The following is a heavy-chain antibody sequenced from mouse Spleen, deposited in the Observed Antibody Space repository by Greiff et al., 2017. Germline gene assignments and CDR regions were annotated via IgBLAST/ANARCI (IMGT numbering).Heavy chain of an antibody. CDR3: GGHYYAIDY. CDR1: GFTFTDYY. J-gene: IGHJ4*01. Sequence: VKVVESGGGLVQPGGSLRLSCATSGFTFTDYYMRWVRQPPGKALEWLGFIRNKANGSTTEYSSSVKGRLTISRASSQSILYLQMNTLGAEDSASDYCGGHYYAIDYWGQGTSVTVSS. V-gene: IGHV7-3*02. CDR2: IRNKANGSTT.